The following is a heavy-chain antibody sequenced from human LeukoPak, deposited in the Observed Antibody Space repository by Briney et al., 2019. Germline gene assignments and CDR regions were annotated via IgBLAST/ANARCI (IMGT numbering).Heavy chain of an antibody. J-gene: IGHJ4*02. D-gene: IGHD3-22*01. CDR1: GYTFTSYH. Sequence: ASVKVSCKASGYTFTSYHMHWLRQAPGQGLEWMGMINPSGGTTSYAQKFQGRVTMTRDTSTSTVYMELSSLRSEDTAVYYCARDGSSGSGDYWGQGALVAVSS. V-gene: IGHV1-46*01. CDR2: INPSGGTT. CDR3: ARDGSSGSGDY.